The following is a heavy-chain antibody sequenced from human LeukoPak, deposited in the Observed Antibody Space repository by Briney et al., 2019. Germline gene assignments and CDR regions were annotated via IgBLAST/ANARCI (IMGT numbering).Heavy chain of an antibody. CDR1: GFTFSSYS. CDR3: AREGEEGFPSAFDI. Sequence: PGGSPRLSCAASGFTFSSYSMNWVRQAPGKGLEWVSSISSSSSYIYYADSVKGRFTVSRDNAKNSLYLQMNSLRAEDTAVYYCAREGEEGFPSAFDIWGQGTMVTVSS. J-gene: IGHJ3*02. V-gene: IGHV3-21*01. CDR2: ISSSSSYI. D-gene: IGHD3-16*01.